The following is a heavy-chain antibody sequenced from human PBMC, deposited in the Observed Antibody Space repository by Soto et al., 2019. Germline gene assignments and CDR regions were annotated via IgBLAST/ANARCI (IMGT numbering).Heavy chain of an antibody. Sequence: GDSLKISCKGPGYSFTSYWISWVRQMPGKGLEWMGRIDPSDSYTNYSPSFQGHVTISADKSISTAYLQWSSLKASDTAMYYCARTSMQSRGYSYGHGGMDVWGQGTTVNVSS. J-gene: IGHJ6*02. D-gene: IGHD5-18*01. V-gene: IGHV5-10-1*01. CDR3: ARTSMQSRGYSYGHGGMDV. CDR1: GYSFTSYW. CDR2: IDPSDSYT.